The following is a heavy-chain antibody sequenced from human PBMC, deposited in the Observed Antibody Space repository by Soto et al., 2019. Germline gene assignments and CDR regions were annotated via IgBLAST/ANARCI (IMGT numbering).Heavy chain of an antibody. V-gene: IGHV4-34*01. CDR3: ARKLGYYMDV. Sequence: TSETLSLTCAVYGGSFSGYYWSWIRQPPGKGLEWIGEINHGGSTNYNPSLKSRVTISVDTSKNQFSLKLSSVTAADTAVYYCARKLGYYMDVWGKGTTVTVSS. J-gene: IGHJ6*03. CDR1: GGSFSGYY. D-gene: IGHD6-6*01. CDR2: INHGGST.